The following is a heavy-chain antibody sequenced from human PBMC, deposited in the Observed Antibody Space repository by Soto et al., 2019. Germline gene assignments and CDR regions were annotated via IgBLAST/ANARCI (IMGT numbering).Heavy chain of an antibody. Sequence: QVQLVESGGGVVQPGRSLRLYCAASGFTFSSYGMHWVRQAPGKGLEWVALIWYDGSNKYYADSVKGRFTISRDNSKNPLYLQMNSLRAEDTAVYYCARGLDHWGQGTLVTVSS. J-gene: IGHJ4*02. V-gene: IGHV3-33*01. CDR1: GFTFSSYG. CDR3: ARGLDH. CDR2: IWYDGSNK.